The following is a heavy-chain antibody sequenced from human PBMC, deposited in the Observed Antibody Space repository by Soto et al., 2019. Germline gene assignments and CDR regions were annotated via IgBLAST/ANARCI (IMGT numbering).Heavy chain of an antibody. D-gene: IGHD3-9*01. CDR1: GFTFTSSA. Sequence: SVKVSCKASGFTFTSSAMQWVRQARGQRLEWIGWIVVGSGNTNYAQKFQERVTITRDMSTSTAYMELSSLRSEDTALYYCAASSILTGYYNNYYYYYGMDVWGQGTTVTVSS. CDR3: AASSILTGYYNNYYYYYGMDV. V-gene: IGHV1-58*02. CDR2: IVVGSGNT. J-gene: IGHJ6*02.